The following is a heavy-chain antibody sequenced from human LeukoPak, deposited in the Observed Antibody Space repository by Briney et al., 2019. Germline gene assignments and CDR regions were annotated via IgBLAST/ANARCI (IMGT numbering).Heavy chain of an antibody. CDR2: IKQDGSEK. CDR1: GFTFSSYW. J-gene: IGHJ4*02. D-gene: IGHD3-3*01. Sequence: GGSLRLSCAASGFTFSSYWMSWVRQAPGKGLEWVANIKQDGSEKYYVDSVKGRFTISSDNAKNSLYMQMNSLRAEDTAVYYCARVGSGRYYDFWSCVGGYYFDYCGQGALFTVSS. V-gene: IGHV3-7*01. CDR3: ARVGSGRYYDFWSCVGGYYFDY.